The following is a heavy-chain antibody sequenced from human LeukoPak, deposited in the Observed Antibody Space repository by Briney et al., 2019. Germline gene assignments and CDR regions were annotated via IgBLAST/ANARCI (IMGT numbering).Heavy chain of an antibody. J-gene: IGHJ4*02. Sequence: GGSLRLSCAASGFTFSSYAMSWVRQAPGKGLEWVSAISGSGGSTYYADSVKGRFTISRDNSKNTLYLQMNSLRAEDTAVYYCAKTPLYYDFWSGYYKRDYWGQGTPVTVSS. CDR3: AKTPLYYDFWSGYYKRDY. D-gene: IGHD3-3*01. CDR1: GFTFSSYA. CDR2: ISGSGGST. V-gene: IGHV3-23*01.